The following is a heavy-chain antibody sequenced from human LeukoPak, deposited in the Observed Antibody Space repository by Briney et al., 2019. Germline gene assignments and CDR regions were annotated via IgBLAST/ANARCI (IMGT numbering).Heavy chain of an antibody. CDR3: ARVCSTSCYKSPDY. CDR1: GYTFTGYY. Sequence: ASVKVSCKASGYTFTGYYMHWVRQAPGQGLEWMGWINTNSGGTNYAQKFQGRVTMTRDTSISTAYMELSRLRSDDTAVYYCARVCSTSCYKSPDYWGQGTLVTVSS. V-gene: IGHV1-2*02. D-gene: IGHD2-2*02. CDR2: INTNSGGT. J-gene: IGHJ4*02.